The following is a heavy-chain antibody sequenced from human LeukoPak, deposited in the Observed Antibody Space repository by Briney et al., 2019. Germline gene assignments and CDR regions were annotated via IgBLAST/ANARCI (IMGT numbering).Heavy chain of an antibody. D-gene: IGHD3-10*01. CDR2: IYPGDSDT. J-gene: IGHJ4*02. V-gene: IGHV5-51*01. Sequence: GESLKISCKGSGYSFTSCWIGWVRQMPGKGLEWMGIIYPGDSDTRYSPSFQGQVTISADKSISTAYLQWSSLKASDTAMYYCARIVGSGSYYNVYFDYWGQGTLVTVSS. CDR1: GYSFTSCW. CDR3: ARIVGSGSYYNVYFDY.